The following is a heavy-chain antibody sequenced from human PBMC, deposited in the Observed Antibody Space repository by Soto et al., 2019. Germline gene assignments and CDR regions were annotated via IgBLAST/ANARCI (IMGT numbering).Heavy chain of an antibody. V-gene: IGHV3-73*02. D-gene: IGHD3-16*01. CDR2: IKIRSYNYAT. CDR3: ARLWAGGDDYDSPPYYLDY. Sequence: EVQLVESGGGLVQAGESVKLSCAASGFTFSGFAIHWVRQASGKGLEWIGRIKIRSYNYATAYTASLKGRFTLSRDDSKNTAYLQMSNLKTEDTAVYYCARLWAGGDDYDSPPYYLDYWGQGTLVTVSS. J-gene: IGHJ4*02. CDR1: GFTFSGFA.